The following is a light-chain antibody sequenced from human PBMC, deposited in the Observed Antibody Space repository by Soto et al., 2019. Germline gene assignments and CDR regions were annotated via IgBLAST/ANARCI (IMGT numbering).Light chain of an antibody. CDR1: QSVTTR. CDR3: QQYGGSPIT. V-gene: IGKV3-20*01. J-gene: IGKJ5*01. Sequence: IVLTQSPGTLSLSPGERVTLSCRASQSVTTRLAWYQHKPGQAPRLLMSGASSRASGVPVRFSGSGSGTDFTLTISRLDPEDFALYYCQQYGGSPITFGLGTRLEIK. CDR2: GAS.